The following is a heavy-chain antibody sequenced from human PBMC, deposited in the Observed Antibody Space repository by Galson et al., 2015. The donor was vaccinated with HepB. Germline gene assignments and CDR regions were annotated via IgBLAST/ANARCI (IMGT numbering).Heavy chain of an antibody. D-gene: IGHD2-2*01. V-gene: IGHV1-18*04. CDR3: ARARYSTSPPDY. CDR2: ISAYNGNT. Sequence: SVKVSCKASDYTFTNFGISWVRQAPGQGLEWMGWISAYNGNTNYAQNLQGRVTMTSDTSTSTAYMVLRSLRSDDTAVYYCARARYSTSPPDYWGQGTLVTVSS. J-gene: IGHJ4*02. CDR1: DYTFTNFG.